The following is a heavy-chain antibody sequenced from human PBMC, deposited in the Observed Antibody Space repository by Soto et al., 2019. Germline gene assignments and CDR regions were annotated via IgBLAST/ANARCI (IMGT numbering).Heavy chain of an antibody. V-gene: IGHV3-23*01. D-gene: IGHD3-10*01. CDR3: VHGSSGAGGADS. CDR2: ISESGDAA. CDR1: GFTFSNHA. Sequence: PGGSLRLSCAVSGFTFSNHAMTWVRQAPGKGLQWVSSISESGDAAFYSDSVKGRFTISRDNSKNTLYLQMNSLRVEDTAVYYCVHGSSGAGGADSWGQGTMVTV. J-gene: IGHJ4*02.